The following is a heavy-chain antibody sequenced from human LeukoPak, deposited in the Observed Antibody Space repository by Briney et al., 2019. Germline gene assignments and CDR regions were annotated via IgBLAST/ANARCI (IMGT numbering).Heavy chain of an antibody. CDR3: AKVGGCCSGGSCYTLGYFDY. CDR1: GFTFSSYA. D-gene: IGHD2-15*01. V-gene: IGHV3-23*01. Sequence: GGSLRLSCAASGFTFSSYAMSWVRQAPGKGLEWVSAISGSGGSTYYADSVKGRFTISRDNSKNTLYLQMNSLRAEDTAVYYCAKVGGCCSGGSCYTLGYFDYWGQGTLVTVSS. CDR2: ISGSGGST. J-gene: IGHJ4*02.